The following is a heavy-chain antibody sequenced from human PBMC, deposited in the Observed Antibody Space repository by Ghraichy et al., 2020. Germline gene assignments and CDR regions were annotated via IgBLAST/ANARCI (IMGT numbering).Heavy chain of an antibody. V-gene: IGHV4-34*01. CDR2: INHSGST. CDR3: ARGKRVGEWSGDLLYYCYYGSDV. CDR1: GGSFTDYF. Sequence: GSLRLSCDVIGGSFTDYFWDWFRQTPGKGLEWIGEINHSGSTNYSPSLKSRLTISIETSKNQLSLKLTSVTAADTAVYYCARGKRVGEWSGDLLYYCYYGSDVWGQGTTVTVSS. J-gene: IGHJ6*02. D-gene: IGHD3-10*01.